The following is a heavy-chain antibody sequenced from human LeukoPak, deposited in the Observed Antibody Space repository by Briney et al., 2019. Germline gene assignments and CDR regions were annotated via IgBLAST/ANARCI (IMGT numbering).Heavy chain of an antibody. CDR2: IKTDGTIT. CDR3: VSYSGSHYGRGDY. J-gene: IGHJ4*02. Sequence: GGSLRLSCVASGFTFSSYWMNWVRQAPGKGLVWVSRIKTDGTITNYVDSVEGRFTISRDNAKNTVYLQMNSLRVEDTAVYYCVSYSGSHYGRGDYWGQGTLVTVSS. V-gene: IGHV3-74*01. D-gene: IGHD1-26*01. CDR1: GFTFSSYW.